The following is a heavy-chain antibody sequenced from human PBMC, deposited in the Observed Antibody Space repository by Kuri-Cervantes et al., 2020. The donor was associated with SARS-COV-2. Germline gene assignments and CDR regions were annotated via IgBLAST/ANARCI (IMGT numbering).Heavy chain of an antibody. D-gene: IGHD3-16*01. CDR3: ARVLLGYGGHYFDY. Sequence: GGSLRLSCAASRFIFSASAMHWVRQAPGKGLEWVALISYDGVNKFYADSVKGRFTISRDNSKNTLYLQMNGLRSEDTAVYYCARVLLGYGGHYFDYWGQGTLVTVSS. V-gene: IGHV3-30-3*01. CDR1: RFIFSASA. CDR2: ISYDGVNK. J-gene: IGHJ4*02.